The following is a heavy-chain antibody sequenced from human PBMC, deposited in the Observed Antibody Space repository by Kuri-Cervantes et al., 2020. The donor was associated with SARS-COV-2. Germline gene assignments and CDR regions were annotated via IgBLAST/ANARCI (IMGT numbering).Heavy chain of an antibody. J-gene: IGHJ3*02. CDR2: IIPIFGTA. Sequence: SVKVSCKASGDTFSGYAISWVRQAPGQGLEWMGRIIPIFGTANYAQKFQGRVTITADESTSTAYMELSSLRSEDTAVYYCATAYCGGDCYSRADAFDIWGQGTMVTVSS. CDR1: GDTFSGYA. CDR3: ATAYCGGDCYSRADAFDI. D-gene: IGHD2-21*01. V-gene: IGHV1-69*13.